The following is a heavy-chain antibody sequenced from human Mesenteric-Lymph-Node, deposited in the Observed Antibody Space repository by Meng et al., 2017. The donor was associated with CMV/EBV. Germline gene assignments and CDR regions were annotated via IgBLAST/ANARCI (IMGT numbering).Heavy chain of an antibody. CDR3: ARRHSSSWAYNWFDP. D-gene: IGHD6-13*01. V-gene: IGHV3-21*01. J-gene: IGHJ5*02. CDR1: GFTFSSYW. CDR2: ISSSSSYI. Sequence: GGSLRLSCAVSGFTFSSYWMHWVRQAPGKGLVWVSSISSSSSYIYYADSVKGRFTISRDNAKNSLYLQMNSLRAEDTAVYYCARRHSSSWAYNWFDPWGQGTLVTVSS.